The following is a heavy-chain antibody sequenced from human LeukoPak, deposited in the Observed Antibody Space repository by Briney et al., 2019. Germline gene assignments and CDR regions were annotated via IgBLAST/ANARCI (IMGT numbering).Heavy chain of an antibody. CDR1: GYTFTSYG. CDR3: ARSRGITMIVEFDP. Sequence: GASVKVSCKASGYTFTSYGISWVRQAPGQGLEWMGGIIPIFGTANYAQKFQGRVTITADESTSTAYMELSSLRSEDTAVYYCARSRGITMIVEFDPWGQGTLVTVSS. V-gene: IGHV1-69*13. D-gene: IGHD3-22*01. CDR2: IIPIFGTA. J-gene: IGHJ5*02.